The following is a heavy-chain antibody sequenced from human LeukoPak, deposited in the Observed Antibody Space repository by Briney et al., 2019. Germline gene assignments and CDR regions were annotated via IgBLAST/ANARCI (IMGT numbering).Heavy chain of an antibody. D-gene: IGHD3-16*01. V-gene: IGHV4-59*01. CDR3: TRGAGWLIDY. Sequence: SETLSLTCTVSDDSISDYYRGWIRQPPGKGLEWIGYFYNSGRSTYNPSLKSRVTISADTSKNHFSLKLNSVTTADTAVYYRTRGAGWLIDYWGQGILVTVSS. CDR1: DDSISDYY. CDR2: FYNSGRS. J-gene: IGHJ4*02.